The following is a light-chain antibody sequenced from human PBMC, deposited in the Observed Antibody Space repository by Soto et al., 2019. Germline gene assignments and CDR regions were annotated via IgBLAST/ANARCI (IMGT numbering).Light chain of an antibody. Sequence: IVMTQSPATLSVSPGERATLSCRASQSVSIDLAWYQQTPGQAPRLLIYGASTRATGIPSRFIGSGSGTEFTLPISSLQPDYFATDYCQQYNSYSFGQGTKVDIK. CDR1: QSVSID. CDR2: GAS. J-gene: IGKJ1*01. V-gene: IGKV3-15*01. CDR3: QQYNSYS.